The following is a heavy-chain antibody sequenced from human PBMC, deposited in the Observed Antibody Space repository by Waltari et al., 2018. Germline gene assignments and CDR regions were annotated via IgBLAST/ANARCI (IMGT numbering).Heavy chain of an antibody. D-gene: IGHD3-10*01. CDR3: GRQWFRALLNH. CDR2: IEREDDET. Sequence: EVQLVHPGAEVKKPGSTVMISCKASGYTFTDSEMHWVRPAPGNGLERMGLIEREDDETNDAKKGQSTFAITAETPKETEYMEMSSLCSEGRAVYYCGRQWFRALLNHRGQGTPVTVS. J-gene: IGHJ4*02. CDR1: GYTFTDSE. V-gene: IGHV1-69-2*01.